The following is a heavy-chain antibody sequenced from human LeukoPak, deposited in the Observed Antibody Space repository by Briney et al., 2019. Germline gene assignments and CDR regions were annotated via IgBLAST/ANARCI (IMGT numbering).Heavy chain of an antibody. J-gene: IGHJ4*02. CDR2: IKSDGSTT. Sequence: GGSLRLSCAASGFTFSSYWMHWVRQAPGKGLVWVSRIKSDGSTTNYADSVKGRFTISRDNAKNTLYLQMNSLRAEDTAVYYCAKFLPTHIVVANYYFDYWGQGTLVTVSS. CDR3: AKFLPTHIVVANYYFDY. D-gene: IGHD2-21*01. CDR1: GFTFSSYW. V-gene: IGHV3-74*01.